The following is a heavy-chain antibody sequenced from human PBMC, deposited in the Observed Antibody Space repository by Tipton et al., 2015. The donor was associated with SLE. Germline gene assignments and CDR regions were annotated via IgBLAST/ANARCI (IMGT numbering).Heavy chain of an antibody. CDR2: IYYSGST. CDR3: ARDTGDAFDI. J-gene: IGHJ3*02. CDR1: GGSISSHY. Sequence: TLSLTCTVSGGSISSHYWSWIRQPPGKGLEWIGYIYYSGSTNYNPSLKSRVTISVDTSKNQFSLKLSSVTAADTAAYYCARDTGDAFDIWGQGTMVTVSS. V-gene: IGHV4-59*11.